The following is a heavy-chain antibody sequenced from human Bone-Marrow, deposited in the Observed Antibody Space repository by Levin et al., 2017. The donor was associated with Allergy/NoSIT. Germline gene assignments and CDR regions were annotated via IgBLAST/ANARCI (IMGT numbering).Heavy chain of an antibody. D-gene: IGHD2-2*01. V-gene: IGHV1-2*02. CDR1: GYTFTGYY. Sequence: ASVKVSCKASGYTFTGYYMHWVRQAPGQGLEWMGWINPNSGGTNYAQKFQGRVTMTRDTSISTAYMELSRLRSDDTAVYYCARDWDIVVVPAAPGWFDPWGQGTLVTVSS. J-gene: IGHJ5*02. CDR3: ARDWDIVVVPAAPGWFDP. CDR2: INPNSGGT.